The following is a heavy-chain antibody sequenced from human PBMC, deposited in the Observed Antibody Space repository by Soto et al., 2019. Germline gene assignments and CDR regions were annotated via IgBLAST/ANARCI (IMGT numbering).Heavy chain of an antibody. CDR3: ERDENGLNDAFDI. Sequence: GGSLRLSCAASGFTFSSYAMHWVRQAPGKGLEWVAVISYDGSNKYYADSVKGRFTISRDNSKNTLYLQMNSLRAEDTAVYYCERDENGLNDAFDIWGQGTMVTVSS. J-gene: IGHJ3*02. CDR2: ISYDGSNK. V-gene: IGHV3-30-3*01. CDR1: GFTFSSYA. D-gene: IGHD2-8*01.